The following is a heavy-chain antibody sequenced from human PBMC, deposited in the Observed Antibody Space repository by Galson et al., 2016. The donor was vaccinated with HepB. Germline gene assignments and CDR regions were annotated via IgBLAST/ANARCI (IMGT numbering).Heavy chain of an antibody. CDR3: AGSYSESYHYFDY. CDR2: IYSSGSS. V-gene: IGHV4-30-4*01. J-gene: IGHJ4*02. CDR1: GGSISSGDFY. D-gene: IGHD1-26*01. Sequence: TLSLTCTVSGGSISSGDFYWTWIRQPPGKGLEWIGYIYSSGSSYYNPSLKSRVAISVDTSKNQFSLKLSSVTAADTAVYYCAGSYSESYHYFDYWGQGTLVTVSS.